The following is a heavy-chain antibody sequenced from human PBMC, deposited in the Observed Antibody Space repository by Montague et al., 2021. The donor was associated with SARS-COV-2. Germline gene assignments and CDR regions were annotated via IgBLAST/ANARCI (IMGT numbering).Heavy chain of an antibody. CDR1: GESYNPYGNSFSSHH. CDR3: AGRPAPLLQLDWAQKGVDYDGLDV. V-gene: IGHV4-34*01. Sequence: SETLSLTCAVYGESYNPYGNSFSSHHWSWIRQSQGKGMEWIGDTNRGAPKNNPSLKSRVTISVDTPKKQSSMTLTSVTAADTAVYYIAGRPAPLLQLDWAQKGVDYDGLDVWGQGTTVIVSS. D-gene: IGHD3/OR15-3a*01. J-gene: IGHJ6*02. CDR2: TNRGAP.